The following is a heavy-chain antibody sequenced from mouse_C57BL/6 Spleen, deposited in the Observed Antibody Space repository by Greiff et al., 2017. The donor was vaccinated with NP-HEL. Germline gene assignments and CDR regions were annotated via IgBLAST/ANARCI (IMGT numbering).Heavy chain of an antibody. CDR1: GYTFTSYG. Sequence: VQLQQSGAELARPGASVKLSCKASGYTFTSYGISWVKQRTGQGLEWIGEIYPRSGNTYYNEKFKGKATLTADKSSSTAYIELRSLTSEDSAVYFCARDAGYDYLFDYWGQGTTLTVSS. D-gene: IGHD2-4*01. CDR2: IYPRSGNT. J-gene: IGHJ2*01. CDR3: ARDAGYDYLFDY. V-gene: IGHV1-81*01.